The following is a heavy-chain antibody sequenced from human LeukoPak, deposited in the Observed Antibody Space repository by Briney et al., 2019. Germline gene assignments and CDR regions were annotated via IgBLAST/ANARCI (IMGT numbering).Heavy chain of an antibody. D-gene: IGHD2-15*01. V-gene: IGHV1-69*05. CDR3: ARDFNCSGGHCFQH. CDR2: IIPIFGTA. Sequence: GSSVKVSCKASGGTFSSYTISWVRHAPGQGLEWMGRIIPIFGTANYAQKFQGRVTITTDESTSTAYMELSSLRSEDTAVYYCARDFNCSGGHCFQHWGQGTLVTVSS. J-gene: IGHJ1*01. CDR1: GGTFSSYT.